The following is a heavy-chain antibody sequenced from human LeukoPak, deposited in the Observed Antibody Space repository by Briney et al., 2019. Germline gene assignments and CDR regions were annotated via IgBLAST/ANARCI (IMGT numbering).Heavy chain of an antibody. V-gene: IGHV1-69*13. CDR2: IIPISGTA. Sequence: GASVKVSCKASGGTFSGYAVSWVRQAPGQGLEWMGGIIPISGTANYAQKFQGRVTITADAPTSTAYVELSSLRSEDTAVYYCARRFYYGSGSYYETYYFDYWGQGTLVTVSS. CDR3: ARRFYYGSGSYYETYYFDY. J-gene: IGHJ4*02. D-gene: IGHD3-10*01. CDR1: GGTFSGYA.